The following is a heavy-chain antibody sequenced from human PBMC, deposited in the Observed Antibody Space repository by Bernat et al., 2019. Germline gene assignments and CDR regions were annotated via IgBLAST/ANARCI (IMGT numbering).Heavy chain of an antibody. V-gene: IGHV3-53*02. Sequence: EVQLVESGGGLIQPGGSLRLSCVASGLTVSNNYMSWVRQVAGKGLEWLAVLYSGGSAYYADSVKGRFTISRDNSRNTLFLQMSGLRVDDTAVYYCTRERGDLALSDFDYWGQGTLVTVSS. CDR2: LYSGGSA. J-gene: IGHJ4*01. D-gene: IGHD2-21*02. CDR3: TRERGDLALSDFDY. CDR1: GLTVSNNY.